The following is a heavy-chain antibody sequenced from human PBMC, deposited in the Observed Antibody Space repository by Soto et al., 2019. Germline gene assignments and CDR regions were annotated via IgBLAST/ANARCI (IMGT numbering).Heavy chain of an antibody. Sequence: EVQLLESGGGLVQPGGSLRLSCAASGFTFSSYAMTWVRQAPGKGLEWVSSITSSGNTYYADSVKGRFTISRDNSKNTLYLQMTSLRAEDTAVYSCARYTSNWGIHWGQGTLVTVSS. CDR2: ITSSGNT. V-gene: IGHV3-23*01. CDR3: ARYTSNWGIH. J-gene: IGHJ4*02. D-gene: IGHD7-27*01. CDR1: GFTFSSYA.